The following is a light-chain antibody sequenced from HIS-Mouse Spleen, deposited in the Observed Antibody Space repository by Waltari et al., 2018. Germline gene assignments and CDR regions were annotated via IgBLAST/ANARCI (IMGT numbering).Light chain of an antibody. Sequence: QPASVSGSPGQSITISCTGTSSDVGGYNYVSWYQQHPGKAPKRMIYDVSNRPSGVSNRFSGSKSGNTASLTISGLQAEDEADYYCSSYTSSSTRVFGGGTKLTVL. V-gene: IGLV2-14*03. J-gene: IGLJ3*02. CDR2: DVS. CDR1: SSDVGGYNY. CDR3: SSYTSSSTRV.